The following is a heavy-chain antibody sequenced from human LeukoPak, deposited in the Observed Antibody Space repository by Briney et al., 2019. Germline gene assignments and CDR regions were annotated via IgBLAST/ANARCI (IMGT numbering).Heavy chain of an antibody. Sequence: GASVKVSCKASGYTFTGYYMHWVRQAPGEGLEWMEWINPNSGGTNYAQKYQGWVTMTRDTSISTAYMELSRLRSDDTAVYYCAREEYSYLLWGQGTLVTVSS. D-gene: IGHD5-18*01. V-gene: IGHV1-2*04. CDR3: AREEYSYLL. CDR1: GYTFTGYY. J-gene: IGHJ4*02. CDR2: INPNSGGT.